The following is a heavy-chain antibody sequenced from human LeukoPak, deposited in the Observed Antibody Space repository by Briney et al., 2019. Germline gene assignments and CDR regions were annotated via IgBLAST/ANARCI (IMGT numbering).Heavy chain of an antibody. J-gene: IGHJ4*02. CDR3: ARGLVGASESYYFDY. CDR1: GGSFSGYY. Sequence: SETLSLTCAVYGGSFSGYYWSWIRQPPGKGLEWIGEINHSGSTNYNPSLKSRVAISVDTSKNQFSLKLSSVTAADTAVYYCARGLVGASESYYFDYWGQGTLVTVSS. CDR2: INHSGST. D-gene: IGHD1-26*01. V-gene: IGHV4-34*01.